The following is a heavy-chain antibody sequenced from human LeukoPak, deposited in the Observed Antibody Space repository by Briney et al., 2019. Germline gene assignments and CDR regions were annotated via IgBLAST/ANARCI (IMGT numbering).Heavy chain of an antibody. CDR1: GYTFTSYD. J-gene: IGHJ4*02. CDR3: ASCAQRRDGYSPLDY. V-gene: IGHV1-8*01. D-gene: IGHD5-24*01. Sequence: ASVKVSCKASGYTFTSYDFNWVRQATGQRPEWMGWMSPNSGDTGYAQKFQDRVTMTRNTSISTAYMELSSLRSDDTAVYYCASCAQRRDGYSPLDYWGQGTLVTVSS. CDR2: MSPNSGDT.